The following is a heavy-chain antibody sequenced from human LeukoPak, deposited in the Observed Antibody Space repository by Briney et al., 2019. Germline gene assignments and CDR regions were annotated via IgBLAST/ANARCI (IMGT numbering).Heavy chain of an antibody. V-gene: IGHV5-51*01. CDR1: GYSFTSYW. J-gene: IGHJ5*02. CDR3: ARNGYSSSWYGQNWFDP. Sequence: GESLKISCKGSGYSFTSYWIGWVRQMPGKGLEWMGIIYPGDSDTRYSPSFQGQVTISADKSISTAYLQWSSLKASDTAMYYCARNGYSSSWYGQNWFDPWGQGTLVTVSS. CDR2: IYPGDSDT. D-gene: IGHD6-13*01.